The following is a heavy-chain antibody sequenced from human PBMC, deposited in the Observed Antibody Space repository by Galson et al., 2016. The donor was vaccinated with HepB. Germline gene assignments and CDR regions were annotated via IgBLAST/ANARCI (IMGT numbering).Heavy chain of an antibody. Sequence: CAISGDSVTSDNTRWNWIRQSPSRGLEWLGRTYYRSKRFNDYADSVKSRITVTSDTSKNQFSLQLDSVTPDDTATYFCTRGYMQNGMNVWGQGTTVTVS. J-gene: IGHJ6*02. CDR3: TRGYMQNGMNV. CDR2: TYYRSKRFN. V-gene: IGHV6-1*01. CDR1: GDSVTSDNTR. D-gene: IGHD5-24*01.